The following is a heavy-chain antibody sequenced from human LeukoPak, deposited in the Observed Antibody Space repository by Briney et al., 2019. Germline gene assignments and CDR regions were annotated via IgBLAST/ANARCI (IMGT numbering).Heavy chain of an antibody. CDR3: AKPLAAAFDY. D-gene: IGHD6-13*01. Sequence: GGSLRLSCAATGFTFSSYAMSWVRQAPGKGLEWVSAISGSGGSTYYADSVKGRFTISGDNSKNTLYLQMNSLRAEDTAVYYCAKPLAAAFDYWGQGTLVTVSS. CDR1: GFTFSSYA. CDR2: ISGSGGST. J-gene: IGHJ4*02. V-gene: IGHV3-23*01.